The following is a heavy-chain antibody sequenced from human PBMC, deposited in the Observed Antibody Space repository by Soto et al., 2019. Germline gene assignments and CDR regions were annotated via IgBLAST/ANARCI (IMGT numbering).Heavy chain of an antibody. V-gene: IGHV1-18*01. Sequence: QVQLVQSGAEVKKPGASVKVSCRASGYTFTGYDISWVRQAPGQGLEWVGWITTDNGNTNYAQKVQGRVTMTTETSTSTAYMELKSLRSDDTAVYYCARHPCSSTSCYQTFDYWGQGTLVTVSS. CDR1: GYTFTGYD. CDR3: ARHPCSSTSCYQTFDY. J-gene: IGHJ4*02. D-gene: IGHD2-2*01. CDR2: ITTDNGNT.